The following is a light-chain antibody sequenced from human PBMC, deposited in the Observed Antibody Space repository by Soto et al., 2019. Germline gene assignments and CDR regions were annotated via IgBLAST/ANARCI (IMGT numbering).Light chain of an antibody. Sequence: EIVLTQSPGTLSLSPGERATLSCRASQSVSSSYLAWYQQHPGQAPRLLIYGASSRATGIPDRFSGSGSGTDFTLTISRLEPEDFAVYYCQQYGSSLFTFGPGTKVDIK. CDR3: QQYGSSLFT. CDR2: GAS. V-gene: IGKV3-20*01. J-gene: IGKJ3*01. CDR1: QSVSSSY.